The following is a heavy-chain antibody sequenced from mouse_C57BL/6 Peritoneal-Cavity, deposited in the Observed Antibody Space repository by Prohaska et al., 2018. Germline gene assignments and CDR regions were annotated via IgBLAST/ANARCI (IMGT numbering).Heavy chain of an antibody. CDR1: GFTFSNYW. CDR2: IRLKSDNYAT. J-gene: IGHJ3*01. V-gene: IGHV6-3*01. Sequence: EVKLEESGGGLVQPGGSMKLSCVASGFTFSNYWMNWVRQSPEKGLEWVAQIRLKSDNYATHYAESVKGRFTISRDYSKSSVYLQMNNLRAEATGISYCTGPAAWFAYCGPGTLVTVSA. CDR3: TGPAAWFAY.